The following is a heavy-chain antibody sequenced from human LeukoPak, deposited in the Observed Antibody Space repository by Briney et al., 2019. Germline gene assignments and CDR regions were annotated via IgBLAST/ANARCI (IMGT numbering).Heavy chain of an antibody. Sequence: LTCAVYGGSFSDYYMSWIRQAPGKGLEWVSYISSSGSTIYYADSVKGRFTISRDNAKNSLYLQMNSLRAEDTAVYYCAREYHDFWSGYWRAYGMDVWGQGTTVTVSS. CDR1: GGSFSDYY. CDR2: ISSSGSTI. J-gene: IGHJ6*02. D-gene: IGHD3-3*01. V-gene: IGHV3-11*01. CDR3: AREYHDFWSGYWRAYGMDV.